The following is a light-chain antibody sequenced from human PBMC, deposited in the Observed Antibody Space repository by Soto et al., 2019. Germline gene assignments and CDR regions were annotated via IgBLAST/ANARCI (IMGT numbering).Light chain of an antibody. Sequence: DIQMTQSPYSLSASVGDRVTITCRASQGISNYLAWYQQKPGKVPKLLIYTASTLQSGVPSRFSGSGSGTDFTLTISILQPEDVATYYCQKYNVALFTFGPGTKVDIK. CDR1: QGISNY. CDR2: TAS. J-gene: IGKJ3*01. CDR3: QKYNVALFT. V-gene: IGKV1-27*01.